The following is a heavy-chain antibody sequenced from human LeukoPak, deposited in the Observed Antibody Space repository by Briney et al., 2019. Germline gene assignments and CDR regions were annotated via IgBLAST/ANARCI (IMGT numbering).Heavy chain of an antibody. CDR1: TFTFSIYW. CDR3: AKDITIFGVGDAFDI. D-gene: IGHD3-3*01. J-gene: IGHJ3*02. CDR2: INGDGSTT. Sequence: GGSLRLSCEASTFTFSIYWMHWVRQAPGKGLVWVSYINGDGSTTNYADSVKGRLTISRDNAKNSLYLQMNSLRAEDTALYYCAKDITIFGVGDAFDIWGQGTMVTVSS. V-gene: IGHV3-74*01.